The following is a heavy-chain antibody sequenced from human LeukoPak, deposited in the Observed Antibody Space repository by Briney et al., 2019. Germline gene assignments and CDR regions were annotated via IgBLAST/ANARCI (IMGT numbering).Heavy chain of an antibody. V-gene: IGHV3-66*01. D-gene: IGHD2-21*02. CDR2: IYGGGNT. J-gene: IGHJ4*02. Sequence: GGSLRLSCAASGFTVSESYMSWVRQAPGKGLEWVSVIYGGGNTYYADSVKGRFTISRDNSKNTVYLQMNSLRAEDTAVNYCARDRYCGGDCWYYFDYWGQGTLVTVSS. CDR1: GFTVSESY. CDR3: ARDRYCGGDCWYYFDY.